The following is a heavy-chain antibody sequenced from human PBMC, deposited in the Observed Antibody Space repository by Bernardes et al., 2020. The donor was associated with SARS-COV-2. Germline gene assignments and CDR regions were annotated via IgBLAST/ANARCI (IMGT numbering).Heavy chain of an antibody. J-gene: IGHJ4*02. V-gene: IGHV3-53*01. CDR2: IDSVGNI. CDR3: ARAPTMELWLRGYYFDY. Sequence: GGSLRLSCAASGFTVTSSYMSWVRQAPGKGLAWVSLIDSVGNIYNADSVKGRFTISRDNSKNTVYLQMNSLRAEDTALYYCARAPTMELWLRGYYFDYWGLGTLLTVSS. CDR1: GFTVTSSY. D-gene: IGHD5-18*01.